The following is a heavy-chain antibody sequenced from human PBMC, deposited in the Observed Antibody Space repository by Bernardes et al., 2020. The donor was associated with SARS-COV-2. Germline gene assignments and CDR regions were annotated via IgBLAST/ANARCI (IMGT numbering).Heavy chain of an antibody. CDR3: ARDNGGNLDY. CDR2: ISLGSSNI. J-gene: IGHJ4*02. Sequence: GGSLSLSCAASGFSFISYSMNWVRQAPGKGLEWVSYISLGSSNIYYADSVRGRFTISRDDAKNSLYLVMNSLRDEDTAAYYCARDNGGNLDYWGQGTLLTVSS. D-gene: IGHD2-8*01. V-gene: IGHV3-48*02. CDR1: GFSFISYS.